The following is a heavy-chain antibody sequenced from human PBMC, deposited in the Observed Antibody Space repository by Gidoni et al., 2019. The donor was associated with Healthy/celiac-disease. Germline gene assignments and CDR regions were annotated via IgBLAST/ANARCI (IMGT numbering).Heavy chain of an antibody. CDR2: IWYDGSNK. Sequence: QVQLVESGGGVVQPGRSLRLSCAASGFTFSSYGMHWVRQAPGKGLEWVAVIWYDGSNKYYADSVKGRFTISRDNSKNTLYLQMNSLRAEDTAVYYCARDRTDYSMPFDYWGQGTLVTVSS. J-gene: IGHJ4*02. CDR1: GFTFSSYG. D-gene: IGHD4-4*01. V-gene: IGHV3-33*01. CDR3: ARDRTDYSMPFDY.